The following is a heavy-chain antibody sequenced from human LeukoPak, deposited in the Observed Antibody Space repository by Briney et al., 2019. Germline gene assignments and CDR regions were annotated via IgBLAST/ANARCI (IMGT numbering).Heavy chain of an antibody. D-gene: IGHD6-13*01. CDR1: GGTFSSYA. Sequence: GASVKVSCKASGGTFSSYAISWVRQAPGQGLEWMGGIIPIFGTANYAQKFQGRVTITADKSTSTAYMELSSLRSEDTAVYYCARFGYSSSWDYYFDYWGQGTLVTVSS. CDR3: ARFGYSSSWDYYFDY. V-gene: IGHV1-69*06. CDR2: IIPIFGTA. J-gene: IGHJ4*02.